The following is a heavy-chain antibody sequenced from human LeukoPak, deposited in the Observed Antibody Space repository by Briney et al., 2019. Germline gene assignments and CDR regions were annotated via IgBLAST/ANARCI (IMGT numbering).Heavy chain of an antibody. CDR3: ARVPGGGYYKPDWFDP. CDR1: GGSLSSYY. D-gene: IGHD3-10*01. J-gene: IGHJ5*02. Sequence: SETLSLTCTVSGGSLSSYYWSWIRQPPGKGLEWIGYIYYSGSTNYNPSLKSRVTISVDTSKNQFSLKLSSVTAADTAVYYCARVPGGGYYKPDWFDPWGQGTLVTVSS. CDR2: IYYSGST. V-gene: IGHV4-59*01.